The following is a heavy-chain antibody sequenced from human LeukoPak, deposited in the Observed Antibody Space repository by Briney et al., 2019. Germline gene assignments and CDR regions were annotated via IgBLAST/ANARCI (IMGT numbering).Heavy chain of an antibody. CDR2: IYHSGST. Sequence: PSETLSLTCAVSGGSISSSNWWSWVRQPPGKGLEWIGEIYHSGSTYYNPSLKSRVTISVDTSKNQFSLKLSSVTAADTAVYYCARDEGHHVDGDYRGGLVDYWGQGTLVTVSS. CDR1: GGSISSSNW. CDR3: ARDEGHHVDGDYRGGLVDY. J-gene: IGHJ4*02. V-gene: IGHV4-4*02. D-gene: IGHD4-17*01.